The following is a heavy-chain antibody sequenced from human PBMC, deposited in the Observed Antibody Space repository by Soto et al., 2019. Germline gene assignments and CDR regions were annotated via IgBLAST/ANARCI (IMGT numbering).Heavy chain of an antibody. V-gene: IGHV4-4*07. D-gene: IGHD2-2*01. CDR3: ARGGMVIIPTATAFDY. CDR1: GGSIRTSY. CDR2: IYASGST. Sequence: PSETLSLTCTVSGGSIRTSYWSWIRQPAGKGLEGIGRIYASGSTNYNPSLKSRVTMSVATSTNQFSLKLSSVTAADTAVYYCARGGMVIIPTATAFDYWGQGTLVTVSS. J-gene: IGHJ4*02.